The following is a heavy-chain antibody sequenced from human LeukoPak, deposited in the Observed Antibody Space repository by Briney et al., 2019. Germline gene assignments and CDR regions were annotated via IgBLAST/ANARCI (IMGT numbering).Heavy chain of an antibody. J-gene: IGHJ5*02. Sequence: SETLSLTCTVSGGSISSSSYYWGWIRQPPGKGLEWIGYIYYSGSTNYNPSLKSRVTISVDRSKNQFSLKLSSVTAADTAVYYCARGYIDKSVGNWFDPWGQGTLVTVSS. CDR3: ARGYIDKSVGNWFDP. D-gene: IGHD3-9*01. CDR1: GGSISSSSYY. CDR2: IYYSGST. V-gene: IGHV4-61*05.